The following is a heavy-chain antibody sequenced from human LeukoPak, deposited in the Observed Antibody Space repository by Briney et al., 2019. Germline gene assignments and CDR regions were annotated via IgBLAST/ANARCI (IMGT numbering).Heavy chain of an antibody. CDR3: ARDLRKSKGLPGIAVAGTY. CDR2: IKQDGSEK. V-gene: IGHV3-7*01. J-gene: IGHJ4*02. Sequence: QSGGSLRLSCAASGFTFSSYWMSWVRQAPGKGLEWVANIKQDGSEKYYVDSVKGRFTISRDNAKNSLYLQMNSLRAEDTAVYYCARDLRKSKGLPGIAVAGTYWGQGTLVTVSS. D-gene: IGHD6-19*01. CDR1: GFTFSSYW.